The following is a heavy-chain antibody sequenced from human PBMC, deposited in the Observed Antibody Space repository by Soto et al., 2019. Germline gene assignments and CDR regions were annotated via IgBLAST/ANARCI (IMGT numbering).Heavy chain of an antibody. Sequence: QVQLQESGPGLVKPSQTLSLTCTVSGGSISSGDYYWSWIRQPPGKGLEWIGYIYYSGSTYYNPSLKSRVTISVDTSKNQFSLKLSSVTAADTAMYYCARGGQYYDSSGSPADAFDIWGQGTMVTVSS. D-gene: IGHD3-22*01. V-gene: IGHV4-30-4*01. J-gene: IGHJ3*02. CDR2: IYYSGST. CDR3: ARGGQYYDSSGSPADAFDI. CDR1: GGSISSGDYY.